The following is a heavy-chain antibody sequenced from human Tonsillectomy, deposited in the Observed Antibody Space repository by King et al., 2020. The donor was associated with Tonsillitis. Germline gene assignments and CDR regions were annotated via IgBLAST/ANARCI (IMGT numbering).Heavy chain of an antibody. D-gene: IGHD1-26*01. CDR1: GFTFRSYE. V-gene: IGHV3-48*03. CDR2: ISSSGDTI. J-gene: IGHJ4*02. CDR3: ASGRYPDQVLQY. Sequence: QLVQSGGGLVQPGGSLRLSCAASGFTFRSYEMNWVRQAPGKGLEWVSYISSSGDTIYYADSAKGRFTISRDNAKNSLYPQMNSLRAEDTAVYYCASGRYPDQVLQYWGQGTLVTVSS.